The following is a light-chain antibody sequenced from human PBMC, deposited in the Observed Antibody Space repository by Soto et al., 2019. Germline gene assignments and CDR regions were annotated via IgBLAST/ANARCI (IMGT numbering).Light chain of an antibody. V-gene: IGLV2-23*01. CDR3: SSDAGAVV. J-gene: IGLJ2*01. CDR2: EGS. CDR1: SSGVENYNL. Sequence: QSALTQPASVSGSPGQSITLSCTRTSSGVENYNLVSWYQHHPGKAPKLMIYEGSQRPSGVSDRFSGSKSGNTASLTSSGLQAGDEADYYCSSDAGAVVFGGGTKLTVL.